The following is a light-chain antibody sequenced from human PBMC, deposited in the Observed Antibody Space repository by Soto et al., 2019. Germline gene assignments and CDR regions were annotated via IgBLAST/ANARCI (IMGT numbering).Light chain of an antibody. V-gene: IGKV1-5*03. CDR2: KAS. CDR1: QTVSSW. CDR3: QQYNTDWT. J-gene: IGKJ1*01. Sequence: DIQITHSPSTLSGSVWDRVTITWRASQTVSSWLAWYQQKPGKAPKLLIYKASTLKSGVPSRFSGSGSGTEFTLTISSLQPDDFATYYCQQYNTDWTFGQGTKVDIK.